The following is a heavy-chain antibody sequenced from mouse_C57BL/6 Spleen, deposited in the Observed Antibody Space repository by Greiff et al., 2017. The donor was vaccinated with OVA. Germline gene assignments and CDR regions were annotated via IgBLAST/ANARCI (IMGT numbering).Heavy chain of an antibody. CDR3: ARHEGVVAHWYFDV. CDR1: GYTFTEYT. V-gene: IGHV1-62-2*01. J-gene: IGHJ1*03. CDR2: FYPGSGSI. Sequence: VKLVESGAELVKPGAPVKLSCKASGYTFTEYTIHWVKQRSGQGLEWIGWFYPGSGSIKYNEKFKDKATLTADKSSSTVYMELSRLTSEDSAVYFCARHEGVVAHWYFDVWGTGTTVTVSS. D-gene: IGHD1-1*01.